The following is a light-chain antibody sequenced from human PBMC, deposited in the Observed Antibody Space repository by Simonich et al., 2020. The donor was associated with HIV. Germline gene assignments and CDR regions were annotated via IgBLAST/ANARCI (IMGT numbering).Light chain of an antibody. CDR1: QSLLRINGYDS. CDR3: MQALQTPFT. J-gene: IGKJ3*01. V-gene: IGKV2-28*01. CDR2: LGS. Sequence: IVMTQTPLSLSVTPGEPASISCRSSQSLLRINGYDSLDWYLQKPGQSPQLLIYLGSNRASGVPDRFSGSGSGTDFTLKISRVEAEDVGVYYCMQALQTPFTFGPGTKVDIK.